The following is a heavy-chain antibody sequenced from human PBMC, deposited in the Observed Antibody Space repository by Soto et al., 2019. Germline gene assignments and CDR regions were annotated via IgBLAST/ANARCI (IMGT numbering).Heavy chain of an antibody. V-gene: IGHV4-39*07. CDR2: IYYSGST. CDR1: GGSISSSNYY. CDR3: ARYVSGSSVFAMDV. D-gene: IGHD3-10*01. J-gene: IGHJ6*02. Sequence: PSETLSLTCTVSGGSISSSNYYWGWIRQPPGKGLEWIGCIYYSGSTNYNPSLKSRVVISVDTSRNQFSLNLTSVTAADTAIYYCARYVSGSSVFAMDVWGQGTTVTVSS.